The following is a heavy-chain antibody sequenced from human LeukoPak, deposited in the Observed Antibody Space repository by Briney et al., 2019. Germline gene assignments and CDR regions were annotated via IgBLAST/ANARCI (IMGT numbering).Heavy chain of an antibody. V-gene: IGHV3-7*01. J-gene: IGHJ4*02. D-gene: IGHD2/OR15-2a*01. CDR1: GLTFSNYW. Sequence: GGSLRLSCVASGLTFSNYWMSWVRQAPGKGLEWVANIKQDGSDGYYVDSVKGRFTISRDNAKNSLYLQMNSLRAEDTAVYYCVSFYEAYWGRGTLVTVSS. CDR3: VSFYEAY. CDR2: IKQDGSDG.